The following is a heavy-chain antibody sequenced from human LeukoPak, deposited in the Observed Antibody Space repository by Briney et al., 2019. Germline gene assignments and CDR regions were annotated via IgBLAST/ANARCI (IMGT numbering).Heavy chain of an antibody. V-gene: IGHV4-59*08. CDR1: GGSISSYY. CDR2: IYYSGST. J-gene: IGHJ4*02. Sequence: SETLSLTCTVSGGSISSYYWSWIRQPPGKGLEWIGYIYYSGSTNYNPSLKSRVTISVDTSKNQFSLKLSSLTAADTAVYYCARLRRSRLAEFDYWGQGTLVTVSS. D-gene: IGHD3-3*02. CDR3: ARLRRSRLAEFDY.